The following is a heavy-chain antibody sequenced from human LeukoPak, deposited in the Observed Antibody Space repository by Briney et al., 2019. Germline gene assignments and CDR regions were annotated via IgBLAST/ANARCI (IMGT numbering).Heavy chain of an antibody. CDR2: IHPSGML. Sequence: SETLSLTCTVSGASFSSGDQYWSWIRQSPGKGLEWIGSIHPSGMLYNNPSLESRVTISIDTSKNQSSLNLNSVTAADTAVYFCSRGLDSRKLGYWGQGTLVTVSS. CDR3: SRGLDSRKLGY. J-gene: IGHJ4*02. CDR1: GASFSSGDQY. V-gene: IGHV4-31*03. D-gene: IGHD3-22*01.